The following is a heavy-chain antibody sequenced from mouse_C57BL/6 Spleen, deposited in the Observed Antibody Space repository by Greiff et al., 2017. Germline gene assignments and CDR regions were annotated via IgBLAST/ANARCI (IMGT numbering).Heavy chain of an antibody. CDR3: ARRGYGTRTGYFDY. D-gene: IGHD1-1*01. J-gene: IGHJ2*01. CDR1: GFNIKNTY. CDR2: IDPASGNT. V-gene: IGHV14-3*01. Sequence: EVQLVESVAELVRPGASVKLSCTASGFNIKNTYMHWVKQRPEQGLEWIGRIDPASGNTKYAQKFQGKATLTADKSSNTAYLQLSSLTSEETAIYYWARRGYGTRTGYFDYWGQGTTLTVSS.